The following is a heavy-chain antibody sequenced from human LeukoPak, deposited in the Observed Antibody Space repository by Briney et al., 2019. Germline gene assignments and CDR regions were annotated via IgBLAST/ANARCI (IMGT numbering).Heavy chain of an antibody. CDR3: ARGYYDFWSNYYTHFDY. CDR1: GFTFSRYS. D-gene: IGHD3-3*01. J-gene: IGHJ4*02. V-gene: IGHV3-21*01. Sequence: PGGSLRLSCAASGFTFSRYSMNWVRQAPGKGLDWVSSISSSSTYIYYAGSVKGRFTISRDNAKNSLSLQMNSLRAEDTAVYYCARGYYDFWSNYYTHFDYWGQGTLVTVSS. CDR2: ISSSSTYI.